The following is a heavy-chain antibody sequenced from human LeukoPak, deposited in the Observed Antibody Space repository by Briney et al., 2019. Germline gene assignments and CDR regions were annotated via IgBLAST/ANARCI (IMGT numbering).Heavy chain of an antibody. CDR2: IKQDGSEK. CDR1: GFTFSSYR. Sequence: GGSLRLSCAASGFTFSSYRMSWVRQAPGKGLEWVANIKQDGSEKYYVDSVKGRFTISRDNAKNSLYLQMNSLRAEDTAVYYCARDGGGYCSSTSCLLYYYYYGMDVWGQGTTVTVSS. CDR3: ARDGGGYCSSTSCLLYYYYYGMDV. V-gene: IGHV3-7*01. D-gene: IGHD2-2*01. J-gene: IGHJ6*02.